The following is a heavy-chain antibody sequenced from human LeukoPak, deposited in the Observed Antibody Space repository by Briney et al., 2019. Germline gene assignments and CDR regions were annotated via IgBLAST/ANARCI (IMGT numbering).Heavy chain of an antibody. V-gene: IGHV4-4*07. CDR3: ARDSGGSYSVEYYLDY. D-gene: IGHD1-26*01. CDR2: IYTSGST. Sequence: SETLSLTCTVSGGSISSYYWSWIRQPAGKGLEWIGRIYTSGSTNYNPSLKSRVTMSVDTSKNQFSLKLSSVTAADTAVYYCARDSGGSYSVEYYLDYWGQGTLVTVSS. CDR1: GGSISSYY. J-gene: IGHJ4*02.